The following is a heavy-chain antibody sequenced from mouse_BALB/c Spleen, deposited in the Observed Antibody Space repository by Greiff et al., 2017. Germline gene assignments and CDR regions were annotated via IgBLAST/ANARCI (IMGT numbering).Heavy chain of an antibody. CDR3: TRGISGFLAY. Sequence: VQLQQSGAELVRPGSSVKISCKASGYAFSSYWMNWVKQRPGQGLEWIGQIYPGDGDTNYNGKFKGKATLTADKSSSTAYMQLSSLTSEDSAVYFSTRGISGFLAYWGQGTLVTVAA. V-gene: IGHV1-80*01. CDR1: GYAFSSYW. CDR2: IYPGDGDT. D-gene: IGHD3-1*01. J-gene: IGHJ3*01.